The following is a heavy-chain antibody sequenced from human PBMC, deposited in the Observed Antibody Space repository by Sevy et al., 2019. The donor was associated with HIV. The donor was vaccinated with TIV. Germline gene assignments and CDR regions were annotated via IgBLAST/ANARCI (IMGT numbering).Heavy chain of an antibody. D-gene: IGHD2-15*01. Sequence: SETLSLTCTVSGGSISSYYWSWIRQPAGKGLEWIGRIYTSGNTKYNPSLKSRVTMSVDTSKNQFSLKLSSVTAADTAVYYCARDIVAVVAAISDYYGMDVWGQGTTVTVSS. CDR2: IYTSGNT. J-gene: IGHJ6*02. CDR3: ARDIVAVVAAISDYYGMDV. V-gene: IGHV4-4*07. CDR1: GGSISSYY.